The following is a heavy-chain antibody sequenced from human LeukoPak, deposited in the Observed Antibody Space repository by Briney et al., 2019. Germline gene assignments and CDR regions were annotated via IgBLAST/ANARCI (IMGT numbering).Heavy chain of an antibody. V-gene: IGHV1-2*02. CDR2: INPNSGGT. CDR1: GYTFTGYY. J-gene: IGHJ4*02. Sequence: ASVKVSCKASGYTFTGYYMHWVRQAPGQGLEWMGWINPNSGGTDYAQKFQGRVTMTRDSSISTAYMELSRLRSDDTAVYYCARDIGTTPLDYWGQGTLVTVSS. D-gene: IGHD1-1*01. CDR3: ARDIGTTPLDY.